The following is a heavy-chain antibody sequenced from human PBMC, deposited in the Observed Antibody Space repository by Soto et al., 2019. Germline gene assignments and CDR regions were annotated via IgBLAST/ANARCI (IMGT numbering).Heavy chain of an antibody. CDR2: ISYDGSNK. D-gene: IGHD6-6*01. V-gene: IGHV3-30*18. J-gene: IGHJ6*02. CDR3: AKDRGMYSSSFYYYGMDV. Sequence: SLRLSCAASGFTFSSYGMHWVRQAPGKGLEWVAVISYDGSNKYYADSVKGRFTISRDNSKNTLYLQMNSLRAEDTAVYYCAKDRGMYSSSFYYYGMDVWGQGTTVTVSS. CDR1: GFTFSSYG.